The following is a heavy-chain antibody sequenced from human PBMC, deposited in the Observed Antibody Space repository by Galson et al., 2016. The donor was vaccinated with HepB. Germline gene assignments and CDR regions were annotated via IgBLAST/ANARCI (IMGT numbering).Heavy chain of an antibody. CDR3: AIYSTRWSSYFDN. CDR1: GGSISDSSYY. J-gene: IGHJ4*02. D-gene: IGHD6-13*01. Sequence: ETLSLTCTVSGGSISDSSYYWGWIRQPPGKGLEWIGSIYYGGNTYYNPSLKSRVTISVDTSKNQFSLKRTSVTAADTAFYYCAIYSTRWSSYFDNLGQGTLVTVSS. V-gene: IGHV4-39*01. CDR2: IYYGGNT.